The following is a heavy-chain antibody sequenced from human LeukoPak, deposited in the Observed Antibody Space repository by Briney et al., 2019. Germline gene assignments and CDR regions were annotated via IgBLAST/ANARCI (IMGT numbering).Heavy chain of an antibody. V-gene: IGHV3-74*01. CDR1: GFTFSSYW. J-gene: IGHJ4*02. Sequence: SGGSLRLSCAASGFTFSSYWMHWVRQAPGKGLVWVSRINSDGSSTSYADSVKGRFTISRDNAKNTLYLQKNSLRAEDTAVYYSARVGGDTPMAIDYWGQGTLVTVSS. CDR3: ARVGGDTPMAIDY. CDR2: INSDGSST. D-gene: IGHD5-18*01.